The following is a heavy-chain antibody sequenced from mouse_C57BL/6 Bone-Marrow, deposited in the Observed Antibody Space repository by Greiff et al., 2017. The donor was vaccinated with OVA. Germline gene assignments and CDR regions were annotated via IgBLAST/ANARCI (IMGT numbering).Heavy chain of an antibody. Sequence: VQVVDSGPGLVQPSQSLSITCTVSGFSLTSYGVHWVRQSPGKGLEWLGVIWSGGSTDYNAAFISRLSISKDNSKSQVFFKMNSLQADDTAIYYCARTGSSPYYYAMDYWGQGTSVTVSS. CDR2: IWSGGST. CDR3: ARTGSSPYYYAMDY. D-gene: IGHD1-1*01. CDR1: GFSLTSYG. J-gene: IGHJ4*01. V-gene: IGHV2-2*01.